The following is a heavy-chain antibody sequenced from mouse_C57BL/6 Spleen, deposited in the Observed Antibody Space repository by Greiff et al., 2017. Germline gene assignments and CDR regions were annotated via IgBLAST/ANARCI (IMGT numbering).Heavy chain of an antibody. CDR1: GYSFTGYY. V-gene: IGHV1-42*01. D-gene: IGHD2-1*01. Sequence: VQLQQSGPELVKPGASVKISCKASGYSFTGYYMNWVKQSPEKSLEWIGEINPSTGGTTYNQKFKAKATLTVDKSSSTAYMQLKSLTSEDSAVYYCATYRYGNFPMDYWGQGTSGTVSS. J-gene: IGHJ4*01. CDR2: INPSTGGT. CDR3: ATYRYGNFPMDY.